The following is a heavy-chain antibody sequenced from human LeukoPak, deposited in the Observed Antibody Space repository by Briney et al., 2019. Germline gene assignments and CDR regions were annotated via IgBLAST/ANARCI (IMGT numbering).Heavy chain of an antibody. V-gene: IGHV3-30*02. CDR1: GFTFSNYG. Sequence: PGGSLRLSCAASGFTFSNYGIHWVRQAPGTGLEWVAFIRYDGSEKYYADSVKGRFTISRDNSKNTLYLQMNSLRPEDTAVYHCAKGRDYYMDVWGKGTTVTVSS. J-gene: IGHJ6*03. CDR3: AKGRDYYMDV. CDR2: IRYDGSEK.